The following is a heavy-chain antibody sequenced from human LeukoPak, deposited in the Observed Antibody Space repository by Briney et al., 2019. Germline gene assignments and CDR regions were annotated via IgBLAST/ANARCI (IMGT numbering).Heavy chain of an antibody. CDR3: ARGPQRGYSDY. CDR1: GYTFTSYG. V-gene: IGHV1-18*01. J-gene: IGHJ4*02. Sequence: ASVKVSCRTSGYTFTSYGISWVRQAPGQGLEWMGWISAYNGNTSYAQKFQGRVTMTTDTSTSTAYMELTSLRSDDTALYYCARGPQRGYSDYWGQGTLVTVSS. D-gene: IGHD5-18*01. CDR2: ISAYNGNT.